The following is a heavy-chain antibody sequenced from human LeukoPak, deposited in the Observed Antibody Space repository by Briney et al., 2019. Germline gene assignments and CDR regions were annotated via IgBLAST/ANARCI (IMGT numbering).Heavy chain of an antibody. CDR3: ARRLTQYDCFNP. V-gene: IGHV6-1*01. CDR2: TYYRSTWYN. CDR1: GDSVSSNSVT. Sequence: SQTLSLTCAISGDSVSSNSVTWNWIRQSPSRGLEWLGRTYYRSTWYNDYAVSVRGRVTVNPDTSKNQFSLHLNSVTPEDTAVYYCARRLTQYDCFNPWGQGILVTVSS. D-gene: IGHD2-2*01. J-gene: IGHJ5*02.